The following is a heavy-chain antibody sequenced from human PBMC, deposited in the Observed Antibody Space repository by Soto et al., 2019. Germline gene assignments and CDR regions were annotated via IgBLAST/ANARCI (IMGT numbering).Heavy chain of an antibody. J-gene: IGHJ5*02. CDR1: GYIFSNYG. D-gene: IGHD6-13*01. CDR3: ARGGARIAAAGRNWFDP. CDR2: ISAYNGNT. V-gene: IGHV1-18*01. Sequence: ASVKVSCKASGYIFSNYGFSWVRQAPGQGLEWMGYISAYNGNTKYAQKFQGRVTITADKSTSTAYMELSSLRSEDTAVYYCARGGARIAAAGRNWFDPWGQGTLVTVSS.